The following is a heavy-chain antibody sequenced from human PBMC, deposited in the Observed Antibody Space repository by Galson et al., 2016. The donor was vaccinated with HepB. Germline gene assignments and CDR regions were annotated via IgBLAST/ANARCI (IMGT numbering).Heavy chain of an antibody. CDR1: GGSISGYY. D-gene: IGHD3-10*01. V-gene: IGHV4-59*01. J-gene: IGHJ5*02. CDR2: ISFSGNT. Sequence: ETLSLTCTVSGGSISGYYWDWIRQPPGKGLECIGYISFSGNTNYNPSLKSRVTISIDTSKNQFSLRLTSVTAADTAVYYCARDRDYYASGTYTTWFDPWGQGTLVTVSS. CDR3: ARDRDYYASGTYTTWFDP.